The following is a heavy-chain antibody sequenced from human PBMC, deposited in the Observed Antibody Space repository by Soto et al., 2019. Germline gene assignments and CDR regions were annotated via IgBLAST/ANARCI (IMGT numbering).Heavy chain of an antibody. J-gene: IGHJ6*02. CDR2: IYPGDSDT. CDR3: VRDKPRAFGVVTSNIMDV. V-gene: IGHV5-51*01. CDR1: GYSFTSYW. D-gene: IGHD3-3*01. Sequence: GESLKISCKGSGYSFTSYWIGWVRQMPGKGLEWMGIIYPGDSDTRYSPSFQGQVTISADKSISTAYLQWSRLRSDDTAVYYCVRDKPRAFGVVTSNIMDVWGQGTTVTVSS.